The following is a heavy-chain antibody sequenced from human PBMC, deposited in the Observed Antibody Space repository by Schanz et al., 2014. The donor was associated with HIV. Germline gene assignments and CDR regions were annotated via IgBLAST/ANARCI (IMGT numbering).Heavy chain of an antibody. CDR1: GFTFSSYA. D-gene: IGHD3-16*01. Sequence: EVQLLESGGGLVRPGGSLRLSCAASGFTFSSYAMSWVRQAPGKGLEWVSGISGSGGNTYYADSVKGRFTISRDNSKNTLYLQINSLRIDDTAVYYCAKDGGSRGRRRGMDVWGQGTTVTVSS. J-gene: IGHJ6*02. V-gene: IGHV3-23*01. CDR2: ISGSGGNT. CDR3: AKDGGSRGRRRGMDV.